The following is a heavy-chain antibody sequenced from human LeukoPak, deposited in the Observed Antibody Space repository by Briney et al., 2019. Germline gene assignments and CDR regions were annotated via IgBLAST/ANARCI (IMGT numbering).Heavy chain of an antibody. CDR2: IRYDGSNK. V-gene: IGHV3-30*02. CDR1: GFTFSSYG. CDR3: AKVGRLGELSPRYYYYGMDV. D-gene: IGHD3-16*02. J-gene: IGHJ6*02. Sequence: PGGSLRLSCAASGFTFSSYGMHWVRQAPGKGLEWVAFIRYDGSNKYYADSVKGRFTISRDNSKNTLYLQMNSLRAEDTAVYYCAKVGRLGELSPRYYYYGMDVWGQGTTVTVSS.